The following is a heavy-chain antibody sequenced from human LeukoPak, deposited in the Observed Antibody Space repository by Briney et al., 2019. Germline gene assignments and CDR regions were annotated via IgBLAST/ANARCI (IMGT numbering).Heavy chain of an antibody. V-gene: IGHV1-2*02. CDR3: ARERTDFVVPAANFDY. D-gene: IGHD2-2*01. Sequence: GASVKVSCKASGYTFTGYYMHWVRQAPGQGLEWMGWINPNSGGTNYAQKFQGRVTMTRDTSISTAYMELSRLRSDDTAVYCCARERTDFVVPAANFDYWGQGTLVTVSS. CDR2: INPNSGGT. J-gene: IGHJ4*02. CDR1: GYTFTGYY.